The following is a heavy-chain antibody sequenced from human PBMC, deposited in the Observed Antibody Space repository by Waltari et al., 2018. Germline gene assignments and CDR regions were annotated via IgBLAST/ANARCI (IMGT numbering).Heavy chain of an antibody. V-gene: IGHV3-53*01. CDR3: ATATSPNNADY. Sequence: EVQLVESGGGLIQPGGSLTLSCAASGFIVISNFMNWVRQAPGKGLEWVSIIYTDGTTFYADSVKGRFTISRDDSKNTLYLQMNSLRAEDTAVYYCATATSPNNADYWGQGTLVTVSS. CDR2: IYTDGTT. J-gene: IGHJ4*02. D-gene: IGHD2-8*01. CDR1: GFIVISNF.